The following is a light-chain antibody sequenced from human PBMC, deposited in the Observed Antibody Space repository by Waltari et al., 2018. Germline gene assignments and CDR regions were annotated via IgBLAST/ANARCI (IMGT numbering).Light chain of an antibody. CDR3: QTGGHGTWV. Sequence: QLVLTQSPSASASLGPSVRLTCPLDRGHSSNIIAWPQQQPGKGPRYLLKVHSDGRHSKGDGIPDRFSGSGSGAERYLTIASVQSEDEADYYGQTGGHGTWVFGGGTKLTVL. CDR2: VHSDGRH. J-gene: IGLJ3*02. V-gene: IGLV4-69*01. CDR1: RGHSSNI.